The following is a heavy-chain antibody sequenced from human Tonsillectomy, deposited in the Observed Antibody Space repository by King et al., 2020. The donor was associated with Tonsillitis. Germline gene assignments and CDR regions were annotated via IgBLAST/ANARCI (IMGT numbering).Heavy chain of an antibody. Sequence: VQLVESGGGLVQPAGSLRLSCAASGFTFSSYEMNWVRQAPGKGLEWVSYISSSGRTIYYADSVRGRFTISRDNAKNSLYLQMNSLRAEDTAVYYFAGGGFDWLLSPYLDYWGQGTLVTVSS. J-gene: IGHJ4*02. CDR1: GFTFSSYE. CDR3: AGGGFDWLLSPYLDY. D-gene: IGHD3-9*01. CDR2: ISSSGRTI. V-gene: IGHV3-48*03.